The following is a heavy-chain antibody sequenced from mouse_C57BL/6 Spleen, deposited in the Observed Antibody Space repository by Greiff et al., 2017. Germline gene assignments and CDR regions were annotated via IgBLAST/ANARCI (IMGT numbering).Heavy chain of an antibody. V-gene: IGHV3-6*01. J-gene: IGHJ1*03. CDR1: GYSITSGYY. Sequence: EVKLQESGPGLVKPSQSLSLTCSVTGYSITSGYYWNWIRQFPGNKLEWMGYISYDGSNNYNPSLKNRISITRDTSTNQFFLKLNSVTTEDTATYYCARERGSSYWYFDVWGTGTTVTVSA. CDR3: ARERGSSYWYFDV. CDR2: ISYDGSN. D-gene: IGHD1-1*01.